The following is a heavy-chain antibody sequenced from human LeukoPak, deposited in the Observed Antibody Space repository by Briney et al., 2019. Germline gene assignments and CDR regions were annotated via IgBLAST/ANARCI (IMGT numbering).Heavy chain of an antibody. CDR1: GGSISSSSYY. D-gene: IGHD3-3*01. CDR2: IYYSGST. Sequence: KTSETLSLTCTVSGGSISSSSYYWGWIRQPPGKGLEWIGSIYYSGSTCYNPSLKSRVTISVDTSKNQFSLKLSSVTAAGTAVYYCARLSIFGVVNDAFDIWGQGTMVTVSS. CDR3: ARLSIFGVVNDAFDI. V-gene: IGHV4-39*01. J-gene: IGHJ3*02.